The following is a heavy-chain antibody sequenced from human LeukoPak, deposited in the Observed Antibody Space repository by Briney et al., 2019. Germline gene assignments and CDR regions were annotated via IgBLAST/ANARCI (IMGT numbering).Heavy chain of an antibody. CDR2: INHSGST. Sequence: PSETLSLTCAVYGGSFSGYYWSWIRQPPGKGLEWIGEINHSGSTNYNPSLKSRVTISVDTSKNQFSLKLSSVTAADTAVYYCARLGGYCSGGSCYLSYYYYYMDVWGKGTTVTVSS. CDR3: ARLGGYCSGGSCYLSYYYYYMDV. V-gene: IGHV4-34*01. J-gene: IGHJ6*03. CDR1: GGSFSGYY. D-gene: IGHD2-15*01.